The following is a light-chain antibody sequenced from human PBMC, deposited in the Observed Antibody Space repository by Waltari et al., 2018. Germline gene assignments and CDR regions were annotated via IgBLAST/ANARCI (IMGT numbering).Light chain of an antibody. CDR2: GAS. J-gene: IGKJ1*01. CDR1: QSVGRS. CDR3: QHYVRLPVT. Sequence: EIVLTQSPGTLSLSPGVRVPVSCRASQSVGRSLAWYQQKPGQAPRLLIYGASSRATGIPDRFSGSGSGTDFSLTISRLAPDDLAVYYCQHYVRLPVTFGQGTKVEI. V-gene: IGKV3-20*01.